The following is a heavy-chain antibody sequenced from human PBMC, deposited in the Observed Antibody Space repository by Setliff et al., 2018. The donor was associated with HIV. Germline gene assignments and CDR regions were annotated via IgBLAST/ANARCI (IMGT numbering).Heavy chain of an antibody. CDR1: GGTLNRYA. CDR3: AKGSGSYGFYWFDP. D-gene: IGHD3-10*01. J-gene: IGHJ5*02. V-gene: IGHV1-69*13. CDR2: VIPIFGTA. Sequence: SVKVSCKASGGTLNRYAISWVRQAPGQGLEWMGGVIPIFGTANYAQKFQGRVTITADESTSTAYMELSSLTSEDTAVYYCAKGSGSYGFYWFDPWGKGTTVTVSS.